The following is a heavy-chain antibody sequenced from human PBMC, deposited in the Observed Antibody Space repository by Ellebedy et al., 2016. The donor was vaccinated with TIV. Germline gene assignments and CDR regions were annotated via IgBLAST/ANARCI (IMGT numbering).Heavy chain of an antibody. Sequence: GESLKISCAASGFTVSNNYMSWVRQAPGKGLEWVSIILSGGSTDYADSVKGRFTISRDNSKNTLYLQMNSLRADDTAIYYCVCFYPSTVTPFDYWGQGTLVTVSS. CDR2: ILSGGST. CDR1: GFTVSNNY. V-gene: IGHV3-53*01. D-gene: IGHD4-11*01. CDR3: VCFYPSTVTPFDY. J-gene: IGHJ4*02.